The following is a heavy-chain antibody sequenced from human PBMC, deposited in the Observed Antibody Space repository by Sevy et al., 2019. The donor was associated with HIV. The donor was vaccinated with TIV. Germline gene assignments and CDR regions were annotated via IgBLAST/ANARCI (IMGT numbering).Heavy chain of an antibody. Sequence: GESLKISCAASGFTFSSYTMNWVRQAPGKGLEWVSSISGLSNYIYYADSVKGRFTISRDNAKNSLFLQMNSLGVDDTALYYCARPYGSGSWEAFDLWGQGTMVTVSS. CDR2: ISGLSNYI. J-gene: IGHJ3*01. CDR1: GFTFSSYT. D-gene: IGHD3-10*01. CDR3: ARPYGSGSWEAFDL. V-gene: IGHV3-21*01.